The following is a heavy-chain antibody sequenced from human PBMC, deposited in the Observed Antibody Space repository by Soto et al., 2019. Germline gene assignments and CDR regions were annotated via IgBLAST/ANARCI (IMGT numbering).Heavy chain of an antibody. V-gene: IGHV4-30-4*01. D-gene: IGHD3-3*01. CDR2: IYYSGST. Sequence: PSETLSLTCTVSGGSISSGDYYWSWIRQPPGKGLEWIGYIYYSGSTYYNPSLKSRATISVDTSKNQFSLKLSSVTAADTAVYFCARFGTCYEFWSGYSTTNWFEAWGQGTLVTVSS. J-gene: IGHJ5*02. CDR1: GGSISSGDYY. CDR3: ARFGTCYEFWSGYSTTNWFEA.